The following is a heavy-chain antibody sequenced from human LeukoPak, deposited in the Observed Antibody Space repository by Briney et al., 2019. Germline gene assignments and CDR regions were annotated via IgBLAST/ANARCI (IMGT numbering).Heavy chain of an antibody. Sequence: GGSLRLSCAASGFTFSSYAMSWVRQAPGKGLEWVSAISGSGGSTYYADSVKGRFTISRDNSKNTLYLQMNSLRAEDTAVSYCAKQQHNYYYGSGSYYDYWGQGTLVTVSS. J-gene: IGHJ4*02. CDR1: GFTFSSYA. V-gene: IGHV3-23*01. CDR3: AKQQHNYYYGSGSYYDY. CDR2: ISGSGGST. D-gene: IGHD3-10*01.